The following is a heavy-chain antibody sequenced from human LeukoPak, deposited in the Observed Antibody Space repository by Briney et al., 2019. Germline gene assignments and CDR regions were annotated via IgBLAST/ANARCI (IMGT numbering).Heavy chain of an antibody. CDR2: INHSGST. D-gene: IGHD2-15*01. V-gene: IGHV4-34*01. CDR1: GGSFSGYY. Sequence: SETLSLTCAVYGGSFSGYYWSWIRHPPGEGLEWIGEINHSGSTNYNPSLKSRVTISVDTSKNQFSLKLSSVTAADTAVYYCARLRGRSDYWGQGTLVTVSS. J-gene: IGHJ4*02. CDR3: ARLRGRSDY.